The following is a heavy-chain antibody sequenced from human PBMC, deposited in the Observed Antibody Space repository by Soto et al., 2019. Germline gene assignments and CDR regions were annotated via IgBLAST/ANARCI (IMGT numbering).Heavy chain of an antibody. Sequence: QVQLVESGGGVVQPGRSLRLSCAASGFNFRNYAMHWVRQAPGKGLEWVAVVSYDGSDKYYADSVKGRFTISRDNSKNTLYLQMSSLRAEDTAVYYCARENEDIVAEPAETVGWFDPWGQGTLVTVSS. CDR3: ARENEDIVAEPAETVGWFDP. J-gene: IGHJ5*02. V-gene: IGHV3-30-3*01. CDR1: GFNFRNYA. D-gene: IGHD2-2*01. CDR2: VSYDGSDK.